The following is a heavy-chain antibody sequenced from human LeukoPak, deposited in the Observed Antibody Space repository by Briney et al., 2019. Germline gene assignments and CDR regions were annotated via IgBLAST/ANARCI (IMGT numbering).Heavy chain of an antibody. J-gene: IGHJ4*02. Sequence: GGALRLSCAASGFSLSNYWMTWVRQAPGKGLGWVANIKQDGSEKNYVDSVKGRFSISRDKAKNSLILQMNSLRDEDTAVYYCARGVWAPFDSWGQGTLVSVSS. D-gene: IGHD7-27*01. V-gene: IGHV3-7*01. CDR3: ARGVWAPFDS. CDR2: IKQDGSEK. CDR1: GFSLSNYW.